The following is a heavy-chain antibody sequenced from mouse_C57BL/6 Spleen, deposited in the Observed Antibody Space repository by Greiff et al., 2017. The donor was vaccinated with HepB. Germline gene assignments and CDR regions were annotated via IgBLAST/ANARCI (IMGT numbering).Heavy chain of an antibody. Sequence: QVQLQQSGAELVRPGASVTLSCKASGYTFTDYEMHWVKQTPVHGLEWIGAIDPETGGTAYNQKFKGKAILTADKSSSTAYMELRSLTSEDSAVYYCTRSGYYGSSYCWGQGTSVTVSS. CDR3: TRSGYYGSSYC. J-gene: IGHJ4*01. CDR2: IDPETGGT. V-gene: IGHV1-15*01. D-gene: IGHD1-1*01. CDR1: GYTFTDYE.